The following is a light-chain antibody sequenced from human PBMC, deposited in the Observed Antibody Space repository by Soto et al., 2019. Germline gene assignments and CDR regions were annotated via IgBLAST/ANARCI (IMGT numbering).Light chain of an antibody. CDR1: QSVSSN. CDR2: GAS. J-gene: IGKJ1*01. CDR3: QQYNNWPPWT. V-gene: IGKV3-15*01. Sequence: ETVMTQSPATLSVSPGERAILSCRASQSVSSNLAWYQQKAGQAPRLLIHGASTRVTGIPARFSGSGSGTDFTLTISSLQSEDFAVYYCQQYNNWPPWTVGQGTKVDSK.